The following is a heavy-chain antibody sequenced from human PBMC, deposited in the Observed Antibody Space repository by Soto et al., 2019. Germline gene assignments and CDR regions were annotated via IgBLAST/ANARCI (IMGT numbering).Heavy chain of an antibody. CDR3: AKVPYEVARTDYFVY. Sequence: PGGSLRLSCAASGFTLSSYAMSWVRQAPGKGLEWVSAISGSGGSTYYADSVKGRFTISRDNSKNTLYLQMNSLRAEDTAVYYCAKVPYEVARTDYFVYWGQGTLVTVSS. D-gene: IGHD3-22*01. CDR1: GFTLSSYA. CDR2: ISGSGGST. V-gene: IGHV3-23*01. J-gene: IGHJ4*02.